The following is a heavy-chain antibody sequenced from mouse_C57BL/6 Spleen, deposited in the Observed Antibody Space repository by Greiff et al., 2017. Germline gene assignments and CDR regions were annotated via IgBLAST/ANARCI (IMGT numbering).Heavy chain of an antibody. CDR1: GYTFTGYW. J-gene: IGHJ4*01. CDR3: ARTGGDYDYDGRGAMDD. D-gene: IGHD2-4*01. Sequence: QVQLQQSGAELMKPGASVKLSCKATGYTFTGYWIEWVKQRPGHGLEWIGEILPGSGSTNYNEKFKGTATFTADTSSNTDYMQLSSLTTEDSAIYYCARTGGDYDYDGRGAMDDWGQGTSVTVSS. CDR2: ILPGSGST. V-gene: IGHV1-9*01.